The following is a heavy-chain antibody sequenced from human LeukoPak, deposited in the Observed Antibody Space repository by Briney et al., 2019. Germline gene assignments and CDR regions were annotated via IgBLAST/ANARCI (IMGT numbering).Heavy chain of an antibody. V-gene: IGHV1-2*06. D-gene: IGHD6-19*01. CDR2: INPNNGGT. Sequence: ASVKVSCKPSGYTFTGYYMHWVRQAPGHGLEWMGRINPNNGGTNCAQKFQDRVTITRDTSISTAYMELSRLTSDDTAVYYCARELQGDNSGTFDAFDIWGQGTVVTVST. CDR3: ARELQGDNSGTFDAFDI. J-gene: IGHJ3*02. CDR1: GYTFTGYY.